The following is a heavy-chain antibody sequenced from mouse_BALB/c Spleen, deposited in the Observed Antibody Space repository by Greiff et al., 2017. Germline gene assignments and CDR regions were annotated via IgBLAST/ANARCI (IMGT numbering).Heavy chain of an antibody. CDR3: ARRLGITTVVATDYAMDY. CDR1: GYSFTGYN. CDR2: IDPYYGGT. J-gene: IGHJ4*01. V-gene: IGHV1-39*01. D-gene: IGHD1-1*01. Sequence: EVQLQQSGPELEKPGASVKISCKASGYSFTGYNMNWVKQSNGKSLEWIGNIDPYYGGTSYNQKFKGKATLTVDKSSSTAYMQLKSLTSEDSAVYYCARRLGITTVVATDYAMDYWGQGTSVTVSS.